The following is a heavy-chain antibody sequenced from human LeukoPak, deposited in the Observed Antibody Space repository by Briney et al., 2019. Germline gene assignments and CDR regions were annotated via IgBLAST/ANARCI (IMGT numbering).Heavy chain of an antibody. CDR2: INPNSGAT. V-gene: IGHV1-2*02. CDR1: GYTGTGHY. D-gene: IGHD6-6*01. Sequence: ASVKVSCKGSGYTGTGHYMHWVRQAPGQRLEWGGWINPNSGATNYAQTFQGRATMPRDTSISTAYMELSRLRSDDTAVYYCARDRRGSYSSSSNYWGQGTLVTVSS. CDR3: ARDRRGSYSSSSNY. J-gene: IGHJ4*02.